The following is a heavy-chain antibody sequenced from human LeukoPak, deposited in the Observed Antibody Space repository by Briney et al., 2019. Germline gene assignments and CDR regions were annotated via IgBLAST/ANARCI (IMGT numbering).Heavy chain of an antibody. CDR3: ARGGPPAYCGGDCYVDV. CDR1: GYTFTGYY. J-gene: IGHJ6*03. V-gene: IGHV1-2*02. CDR2: ISPNSGGT. D-gene: IGHD2-21*01. Sequence: ASVKVSCKASGYTFTGYYMHWVRQAPGQGLEWMGWISPNSGGTNYAQKFQGRVTMTRDTSISTAYMELSGLRSDDTAVYYRARGGPPAYCGGDCYVDVWGKGTTVTVSS.